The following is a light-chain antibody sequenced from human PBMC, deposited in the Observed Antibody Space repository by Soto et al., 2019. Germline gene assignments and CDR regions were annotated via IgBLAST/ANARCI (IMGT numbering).Light chain of an antibody. CDR2: KAS. Sequence: DIQMTQSPSTLSGSVGDRVTITCRASQTISSWLAWYQQTPGKAPKLLIYKASTLKSGGPSRFSGSGSGTEFTLTLSSRQPDYCAAYYCQHYSSYSDAFGQGTKVELK. V-gene: IGKV1-5*03. J-gene: IGKJ1*01. CDR3: QHYSSYSDA. CDR1: QTISSW.